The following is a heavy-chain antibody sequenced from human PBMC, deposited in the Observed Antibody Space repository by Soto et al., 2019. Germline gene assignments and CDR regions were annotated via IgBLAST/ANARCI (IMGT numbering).Heavy chain of an antibody. D-gene: IGHD1-7*01. CDR2: IYYSGST. V-gene: IGHV4-39*01. Sequence: SETLSLTCTVSGGSISSSSYYWGWIRQPPGKGLEWIGSIYYSGSTYYNPSLKSRVTISVDTSKNQFSLKLSSVTAADTAVYYCARHGNYNWNYQGWFDPRGQGTLVTVSS. CDR1: GGSISSSSYY. CDR3: ARHGNYNWNYQGWFDP. J-gene: IGHJ5*02.